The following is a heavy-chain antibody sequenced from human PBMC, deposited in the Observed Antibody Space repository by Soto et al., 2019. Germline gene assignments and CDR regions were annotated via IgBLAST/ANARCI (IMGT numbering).Heavy chain of an antibody. J-gene: IGHJ3*02. Sequence: SVKVSCKASGFTFTSSAVQWVRQARGQRLEWIGWIVVGSGNTNYAQKFQEGVTITRDMSTSTAYMELSSLRSEDTAVYYCASRGTNYDSSGYYFHDAFDIWGQGTMVTVSS. V-gene: IGHV1-58*01. CDR2: IVVGSGNT. D-gene: IGHD3-22*01. CDR1: GFTFTSSA. CDR3: ASRGTNYDSSGYYFHDAFDI.